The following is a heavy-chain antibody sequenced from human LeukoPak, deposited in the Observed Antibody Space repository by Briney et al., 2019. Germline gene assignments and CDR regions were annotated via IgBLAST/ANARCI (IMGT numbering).Heavy chain of an antibody. J-gene: IGHJ4*02. CDR2: IWFDGSDK. Sequence: QSGGPLRFSCAASGFTFGSYGRPWARQAPGKGLEWVTFIWFDGSDKYYADSVKGRFTISRDNSKNTLYLQMNSLRAEDTAVYYCACDYGGNSGVDYWGQGTLVTVSS. D-gene: IGHD4-23*01. CDR3: ACDYGGNSGVDY. V-gene: IGHV3-30*02. CDR1: GFTFGSYG.